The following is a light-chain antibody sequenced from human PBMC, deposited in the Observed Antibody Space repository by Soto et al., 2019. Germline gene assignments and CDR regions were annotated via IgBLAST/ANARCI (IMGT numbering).Light chain of an antibody. J-gene: IGLJ2*01. CDR3: CTYAGSDTFI. Sequence: QSALTQPASVSGSPGQSITISCTGTSSDVGSYNFVSWYQQFPGKPPKLIIYEVTKRPSGVSDRFSGSKSANTAFLRISGLQTDDEADYHCCTYAGSDTFIFGGGTKVTVL. V-gene: IGLV2-23*02. CDR2: EVT. CDR1: SSDVGSYNF.